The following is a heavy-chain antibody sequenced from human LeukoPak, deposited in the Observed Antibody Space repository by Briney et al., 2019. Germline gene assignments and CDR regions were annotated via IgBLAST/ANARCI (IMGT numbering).Heavy chain of an antibody. CDR2: IYYSGST. D-gene: IGHD1-26*01. CDR3: ARSIVGATYGAFDI. V-gene: IGHV4-59*01. CDR1: GGSISSYY. Sequence: SETLSLTCTVSGGSISSYYWSWIRQPPGKGLEWIGYIYYSGSTNYNPSLKSRVTISVDTSKNQFSLKPSSVTAADTAVYYCARSIVGATYGAFDIWGQGTMVTVSS. J-gene: IGHJ3*02.